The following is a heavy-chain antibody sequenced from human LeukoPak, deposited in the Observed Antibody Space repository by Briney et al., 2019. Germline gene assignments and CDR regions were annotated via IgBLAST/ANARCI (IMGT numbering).Heavy chain of an antibody. Sequence: PGGSLRLSCAASGFTFVTYAMSWVRQAPGKGLEWVGGISISSVDSYYADSVKGRFSISRDDSKNTLYLQMDRLTDEDTAVYYCAKDRELLFAHCWFDLWGQGTLVTVFS. CDR2: ISISSVDS. V-gene: IGHV3-23*01. CDR1: GFTFVTYA. CDR3: AKDRELLFAHCWFDL. J-gene: IGHJ5*02. D-gene: IGHD3-10*01.